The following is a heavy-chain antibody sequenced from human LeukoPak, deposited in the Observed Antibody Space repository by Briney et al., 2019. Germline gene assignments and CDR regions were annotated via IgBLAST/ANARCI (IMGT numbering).Heavy chain of an antibody. V-gene: IGHV4-34*01. D-gene: IGHD4-17*01. CDR2: INHSGST. J-gene: IGHJ4*02. Sequence: PSETLSLTCAVYGGSFSGYYWSWIRQPPGKGLEWIGEINHSGSTNYNPSLKSRVTISVDTSKNQFSLKLSSVTAADTAVYYCARAGDYVHFKWGQGTLVTVSS. CDR3: ARAGDYVHFK. CDR1: GGSFSGYY.